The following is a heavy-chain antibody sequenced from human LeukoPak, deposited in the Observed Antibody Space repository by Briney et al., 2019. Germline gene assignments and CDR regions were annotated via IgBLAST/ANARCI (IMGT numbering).Heavy chain of an antibody. CDR3: AGREGSSSFGTWYFQH. D-gene: IGHD6-13*01. J-gene: IGHJ1*01. CDR2: IYYSGST. CDR1: GGSISSYY. Sequence: SETLSLTCTVSGGSISSYYWSWIRQPPGKGLEWIGYIYYSGSTNYNPSLKSRVTISVDTSKNQFSLKLSSVTAADTAVYYCAGREGSSSFGTWYFQHWGQGTLVTVSS. V-gene: IGHV4-59*01.